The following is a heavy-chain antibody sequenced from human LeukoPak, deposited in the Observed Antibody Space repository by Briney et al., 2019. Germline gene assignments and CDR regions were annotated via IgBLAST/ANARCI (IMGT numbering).Heavy chain of an antibody. CDR1: GGSISSYY. V-gene: IGHV4-59*01. CDR3: ARGERGSGYYYFDY. Sequence: SETLSLTCTVSGGSISSYYWSWIRQPPRKGLEWIGYIYYSGSTNYNPSLKSRVTISVDTSKNQFSLKLSSVTAADTAVYYCARGERGSGYYYFDYWGQGTLVTVSS. D-gene: IGHD3-22*01. J-gene: IGHJ4*02. CDR2: IYYSGST.